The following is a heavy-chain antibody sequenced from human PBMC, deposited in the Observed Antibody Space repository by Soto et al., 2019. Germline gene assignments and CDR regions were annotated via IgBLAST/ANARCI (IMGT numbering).Heavy chain of an antibody. D-gene: IGHD6-19*01. CDR2: IYYSGST. CDR1: GGSISSYY. CDR3: ARRYSSGFDF. J-gene: IGHJ4*02. Sequence: QVQLQESGPGLVKPSETLSLTCTVSGGSISSYYWRWIRQPPGKGLEWIGYIYYSGSTNYNPSLKSRVTISVDTSKNQFSLKLISVTAADTAVYYCARRYSSGFDFWGQGTLVTVSS. V-gene: IGHV4-59*08.